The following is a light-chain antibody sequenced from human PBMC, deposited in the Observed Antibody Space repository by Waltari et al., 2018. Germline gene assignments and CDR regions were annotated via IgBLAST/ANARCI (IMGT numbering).Light chain of an antibody. CDR3: QKYGTLPAT. J-gene: IGKJ1*01. CDR2: DAS. Sequence: ILLTQSPGTLSLSPGERATLSCRASQSVSKYLAWYQQKPGQAPRLLIYDASTRATGIPDRFSGSGWETDFSLTISRLEPEDFAVYYCQKYGTLPATFGQGTKVQ. V-gene: IGKV3-20*01. CDR1: QSVSKY.